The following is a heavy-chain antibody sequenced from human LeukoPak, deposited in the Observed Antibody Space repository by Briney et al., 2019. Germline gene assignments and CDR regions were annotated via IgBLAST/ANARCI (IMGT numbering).Heavy chain of an antibody. J-gene: IGHJ6*02. CDR1: GFTFSSYG. Sequence: GRSLRLSCAASGFTFSSYGMHWVRQAPGKGLEWVAVISYDGSNKYYADSVKGRFTISRDNSRNTLYLQMNSLRAEDTAVYYCAKDSPPPYYSSSYTDGMDVWGQGTTVTVSS. CDR2: ISYDGSNK. D-gene: IGHD6-13*01. V-gene: IGHV3-30*18. CDR3: AKDSPPPYYSSSYTDGMDV.